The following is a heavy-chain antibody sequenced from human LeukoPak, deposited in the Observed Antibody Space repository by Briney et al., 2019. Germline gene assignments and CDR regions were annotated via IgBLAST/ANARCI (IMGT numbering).Heavy chain of an antibody. CDR1: GFTFSSYA. CDR2: ISGSGLTT. V-gene: IGHV3-23*01. J-gene: IGHJ4*02. D-gene: IGHD3-22*01. Sequence: TGGSLRLSCAASGFTFSSYAMSWVRQVPGKGLEWASGISGSGLTTFSADSLMGRFTISRDNSENTLFLQMNGLRAEDTAIYYCAKDGKYDSSGYFYDGYFDSWGQGTLVTVSS. CDR3: AKDGKYDSSGYFYDGYFDS.